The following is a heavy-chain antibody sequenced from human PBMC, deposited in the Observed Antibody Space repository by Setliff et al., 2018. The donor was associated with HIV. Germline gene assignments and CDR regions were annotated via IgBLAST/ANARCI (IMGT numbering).Heavy chain of an antibody. CDR1: GFTFTSSA. J-gene: IGHJ3*02. CDR2: IVVGSGNT. D-gene: IGHD3-3*01. V-gene: IGHV1-58*02. CDR3: AADSFVGSITIFGAGAFDI. Sequence: SVKVYCKASGFTFTSSAMQWVRQARGQRLEWIGWIVVGSGNTNYAQKFQERVTITRDMSTSTAYMELSSLRSEDTAVYYCAADSFVGSITIFGAGAFDIWGQGTMVTVSS.